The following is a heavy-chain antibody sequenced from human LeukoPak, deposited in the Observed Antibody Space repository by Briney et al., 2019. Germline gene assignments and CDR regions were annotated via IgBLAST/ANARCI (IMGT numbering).Heavy chain of an antibody. J-gene: IGHJ4*02. CDR1: GFTFSSYG. D-gene: IGHD7-27*01. V-gene: IGHV3-7*01. CDR3: ARDLNWETY. CDR2: IKTDGSQI. Sequence: HPGGSLRLSCAASGFTFSSYGMSWVRQAPGKGLEWVANIKTDGSQIYYVDSVKDRFTISRDNAKSSLYLQMNSLRAEDTAVYYCARDLNWETYWGQGTLVSVSS.